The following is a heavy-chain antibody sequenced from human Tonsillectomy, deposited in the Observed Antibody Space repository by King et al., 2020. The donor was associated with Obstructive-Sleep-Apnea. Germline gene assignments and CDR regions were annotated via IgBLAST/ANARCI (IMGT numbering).Heavy chain of an antibody. Sequence: QLQESGPGLVKPSETLSLTCTVSGGSISSSTYYWGWIRQPPGKGLEWIGSIYYSGSTYYNPSLKSRVTISVDTSKNQFSLKLTSVTAADTAVYYCARVTDAFDIWGQGTMVTVSS. CDR1: GGSISSSTYY. J-gene: IGHJ3*02. D-gene: IGHD4-11*01. V-gene: IGHV4-39*07. CDR3: ARVTDAFDI. CDR2: IYYSGST.